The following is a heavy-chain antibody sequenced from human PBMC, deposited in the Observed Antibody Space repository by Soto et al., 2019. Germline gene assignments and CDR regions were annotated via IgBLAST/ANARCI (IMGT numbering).Heavy chain of an antibody. CDR2: ISSSSSTI. V-gene: IGHV3-48*01. D-gene: IGHD2-15*01. CDR3: ARVGLPPYYYMDV. Sequence: GSLRLSCAASGFTFSSYSMNWVRQAPGKGLEWVSYISSSSSTIYYADSVKGRFTISRDNAKNSLYLQMNSLRAEDTAVYYCARVGLPPYYYMDVWGKGTTVTVSS. CDR1: GFTFSSYS. J-gene: IGHJ6*03.